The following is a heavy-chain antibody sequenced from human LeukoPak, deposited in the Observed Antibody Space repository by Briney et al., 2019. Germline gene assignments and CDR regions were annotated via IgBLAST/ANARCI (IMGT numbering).Heavy chain of an antibody. J-gene: IGHJ4*02. CDR2: IHDSGST. CDR1: GGSISSYY. D-gene: IGHD6-6*01. CDR3: ARVDPDSSSTLEVFDY. V-gene: IGHV4-59*01. Sequence: SETLSLTCSVSGGSISSYYWSWIRQPPGKGLEWIALIHDSGSTNYNPSLKSRVTISVDTSKNQFSLKLSSVTAADTAVYYCARVDPDSSSTLEVFDYWGQGTLVTVSS.